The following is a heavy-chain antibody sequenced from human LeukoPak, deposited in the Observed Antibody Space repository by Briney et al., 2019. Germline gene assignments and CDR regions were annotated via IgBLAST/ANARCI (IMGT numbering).Heavy chain of an antibody. CDR3: ARAGRTVTSHFDS. D-gene: IGHD4-17*01. V-gene: IGHV1-18*01. Sequence: ASVKVSCKASGYTFSNFGVSWVRQAPGQGLEWMGWIGADNGDTNYAQRFQGRVTMTMDTSTSTAYMELRSLRSDDTAVFYCARAGRTVTSHFDSWGQGTLVTVSS. CDR2: IGADNGDT. CDR1: GYTFSNFG. J-gene: IGHJ4*02.